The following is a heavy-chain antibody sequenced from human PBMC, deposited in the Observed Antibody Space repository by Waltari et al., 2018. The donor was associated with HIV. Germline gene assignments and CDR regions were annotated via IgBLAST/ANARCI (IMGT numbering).Heavy chain of an antibody. D-gene: IGHD3-16*01. Sequence: EVRLVEPGGGLSKPGGSLRLSCAASGFTGSSHYLSWVRQAPGKGLEWVSIIYSGGSTYYADSVKGRFTISRDNSKNTLYLQMNSLRAEDTAVYYCARAVSLGAFDIWGQGTMVTVSS. CDR1: GFTGSSHY. CDR3: ARAVSLGAFDI. V-gene: IGHV3-53*05. CDR2: IYSGGST. J-gene: IGHJ3*02.